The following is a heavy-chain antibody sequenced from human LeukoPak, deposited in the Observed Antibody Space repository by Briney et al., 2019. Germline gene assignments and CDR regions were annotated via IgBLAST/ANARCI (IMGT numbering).Heavy chain of an antibody. CDR2: LNYSGST. V-gene: IGHV4-30-4*01. Sequence: SQTLSLTCTVSGGSISSGDYYWSWIRQPPGKGLEWIGYLNYSGSTFHYNPSLKSRVTISVDTSKNQFSLRLNSVTIADSAVYYCASRNCSSARSYGANWCDPWGQGTLVTVSS. D-gene: IGHD2-2*01. J-gene: IGHJ5*02. CDR3: ASRNCSSARSYGANWCDP. CDR1: GGSISSGDYY.